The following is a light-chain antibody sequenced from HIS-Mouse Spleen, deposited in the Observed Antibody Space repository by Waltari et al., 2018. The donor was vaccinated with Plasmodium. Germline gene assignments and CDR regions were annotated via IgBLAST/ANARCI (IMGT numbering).Light chain of an antibody. V-gene: IGKV4-1*01. Sequence: DIVLTQSPDSLAVSLCERAHINCKSSQSVLYSSNNKNYFAWYQQKPGQPPKLLIYLASTRESVVPDRFSGSGSGTDFTLTISSLQAEDVAVYYCQQYYSTPPYTFGQGTKLEIK. CDR2: LAS. CDR1: QSVLYSSNNKNY. CDR3: QQYYSTPPYT. J-gene: IGKJ2*01.